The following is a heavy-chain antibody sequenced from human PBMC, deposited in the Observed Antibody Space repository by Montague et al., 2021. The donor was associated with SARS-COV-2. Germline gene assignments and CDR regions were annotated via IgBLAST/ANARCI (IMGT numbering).Heavy chain of an antibody. CDR2: IDWDDDK. J-gene: IGHJ4*02. CDR1: GFSLTTGGMY. Sequence: PALVKPTQTLTLTCTSSGFSLTTGGMYVSWIRQPPGKALEWLARIDWDDDKYYSASLKTRLTISKDTSKNQVVLTMTDVDPLDTGTYYCARTDGFNLLGFDSWGQGTLVAVSS. CDR3: ARTDGFNLLGFDS. D-gene: IGHD5-24*01. V-gene: IGHV2-70*11.